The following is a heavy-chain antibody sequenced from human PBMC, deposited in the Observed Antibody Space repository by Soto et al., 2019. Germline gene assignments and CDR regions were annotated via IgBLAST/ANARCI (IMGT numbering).Heavy chain of an antibody. J-gene: IGHJ4*02. V-gene: IGHV1-69*01. Sequence: QVHLVQSGAEVKKPGSSVKVSCKASGGSFSNYIFAWVRQAPGQGLEWMGGTIPMFATAQYAQKLQGRVTKSADESTSTVYMDLTSLTSDGTGVYYCARCLFGQQGLGGFDTWGQGTLVTVSS. CDR3: ARCLFGQQGLGGFDT. CDR1: GGSFSNYI. D-gene: IGHD6-19*01. CDR2: TIPMFATA.